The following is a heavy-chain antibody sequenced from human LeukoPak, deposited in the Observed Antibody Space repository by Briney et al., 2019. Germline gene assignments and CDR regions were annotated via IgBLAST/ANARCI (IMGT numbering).Heavy chain of an antibody. Sequence: PGTSLRLSCAASGFTFSSFWMYWVHQAPGKGLVWVSRINTDGSYTDYADSVKGRFTISRDNAKSTLYLQMNSLRAEDTAVCYCARDLFSLGDYWGQGILVTVSS. D-gene: IGHD3-3*01. V-gene: IGHV3-74*01. CDR3: ARDLFSLGDY. J-gene: IGHJ4*02. CDR1: GFTFSSFW. CDR2: INTDGSYT.